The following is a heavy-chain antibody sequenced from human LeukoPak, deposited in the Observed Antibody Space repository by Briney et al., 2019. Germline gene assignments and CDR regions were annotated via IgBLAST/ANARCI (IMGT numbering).Heavy chain of an antibody. CDR2: IYYSGST. J-gene: IGHJ4*02. Sequence: TSETLSLTCTVSGDSISHYYWNWIRQPAGKGLEWIGSIYYSGSTYYNPSLKSRVTISVDTSKNRFSLKLSSVTAADTAVYYCASQYCSGGSCYYRSFDYWGQGTLVTVSS. D-gene: IGHD2-15*01. CDR1: GDSISHYY. CDR3: ASQYCSGGSCYYRSFDY. V-gene: IGHV4-59*05.